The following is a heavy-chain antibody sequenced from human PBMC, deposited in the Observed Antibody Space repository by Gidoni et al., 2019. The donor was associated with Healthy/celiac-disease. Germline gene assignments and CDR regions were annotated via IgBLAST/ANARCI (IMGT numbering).Heavy chain of an antibody. V-gene: IGHV3-21*01. CDR2: SSSRSRYR. D-gene: IGHD3-22*01. CDR1: QFPSSSYS. Sequence: EVQLVESAGVMVTPGGSLRRSCSASQFPSSSYSMHWVRQAPGKGLECVSSSSSRSRYRYYSDAGKGRFTIYRDNAKNSLYLQMDSLRAEDTAVYYCARDVYYDSSGYRDYWGQGTLVNVSS. J-gene: IGHJ4*02. CDR3: ARDVYYDSSGYRDY.